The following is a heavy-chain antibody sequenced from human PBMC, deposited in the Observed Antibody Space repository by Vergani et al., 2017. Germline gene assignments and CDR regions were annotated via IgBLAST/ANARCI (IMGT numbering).Heavy chain of an antibody. Sequence: QVQLVQSGAEVKKPGASVKVSCKASGYTFTSYYMHWVRQAPGQGLEWIGIINPSGGSTSYAQKFQGRVTMTRDTSTSTVYMELSRLRSEDTAVYYCARDLGPGAFDIWGQGTMVTVSS. CDR3: ARDLGPGAFDI. CDR2: INPSGGST. D-gene: IGHD7-27*01. J-gene: IGHJ3*02. CDR1: GYTFTSYY. V-gene: IGHV1-46*01.